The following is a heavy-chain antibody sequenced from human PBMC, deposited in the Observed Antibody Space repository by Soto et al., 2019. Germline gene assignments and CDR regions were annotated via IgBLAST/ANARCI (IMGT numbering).Heavy chain of an antibody. CDR2: INVGSGNT. CDR1: GYTFTSYT. CDR3: ARDQGDYYGSGSSYNTKGFYQDWFAP. Sequence: QVQLVQSGAEVKKPGASVKVSCKASGYTFTSYTIHWVRQAPGQRLEWMGWINVGSGNTKYSQKFQGRVTTTRDTSARTAYMELSSLTSEDTAVYYCARDQGDYYGSGSSYNTKGFYQDWFAPWGQGTLVTVSS. D-gene: IGHD3-10*01. J-gene: IGHJ5*02. V-gene: IGHV1-3*01.